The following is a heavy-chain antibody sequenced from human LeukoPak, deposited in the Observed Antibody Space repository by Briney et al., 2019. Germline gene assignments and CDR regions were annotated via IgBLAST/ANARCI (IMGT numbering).Heavy chain of an antibody. CDR1: GGSISSGDYY. CDR2: IYYSGST. J-gene: IGHJ4*02. V-gene: IGHV4-30-4*01. D-gene: IGHD3-22*01. CDR3: AREGDSSGSYPSGFDY. Sequence: PSQTLSLTCTVSGGSISSGDYYWSWIRQPPGKGLEWIGYIYYSGSTYYNPSLKSRVTISVDTSKNQFSLKLSSVTAADTAVYYCAREGDSSGSYPSGFDYWGQGTLVTVSS.